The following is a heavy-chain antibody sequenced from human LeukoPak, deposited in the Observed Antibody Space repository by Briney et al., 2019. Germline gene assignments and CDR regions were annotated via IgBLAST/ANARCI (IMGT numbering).Heavy chain of an antibody. Sequence: SQTLSLTCARSGGSISSSGYSWSWIRQPPGKGLEWIGYIYHSGSTYYNPSLKSRVTISVDRSKNQFSLKLSSVTAADTAVYYCARGVAVDGTGWFDAWGQGTLVTVSS. CDR3: ARGVAVDGTGWFDA. J-gene: IGHJ5*02. CDR2: IYHSGST. CDR1: GGSISSSGYS. D-gene: IGHD6-19*01. V-gene: IGHV4-30-2*01.